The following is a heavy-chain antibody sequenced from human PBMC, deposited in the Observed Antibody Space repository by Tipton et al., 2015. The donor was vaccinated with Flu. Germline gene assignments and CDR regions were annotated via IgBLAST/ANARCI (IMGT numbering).Heavy chain of an antibody. CDR2: IIPIFGTA. Sequence: QVQLVQSGAEVKKPGSSVKVSCKASGGTFSSYAISWVRQAPGQGLEWMGGIIPIFGTANYAQKFQGRVTITADESTSTAYMELSSLRSEDTAVYYCASSRRVWYSGSYRPRDRYYFDYWGQGTLVTVSS. V-gene: IGHV1-69*01. CDR1: GGTFSSYA. CDR3: ASSRRVWYSGSYRPRDRYYFDY. D-gene: IGHD1-26*01. J-gene: IGHJ4*02.